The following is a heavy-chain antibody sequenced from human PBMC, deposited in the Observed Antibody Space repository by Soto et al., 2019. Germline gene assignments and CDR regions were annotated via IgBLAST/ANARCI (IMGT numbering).Heavy chain of an antibody. CDR3: ARATLEPRVDYYYYGMDV. J-gene: IGHJ6*02. D-gene: IGHD1-1*01. CDR1: GDSVSSNSAA. V-gene: IGHV6-1*01. Sequence: PAQTLSLTCAISGDSVSSNSAAWNWIRQSPSRGLEWLGRTYYRSKWYNDYAVSVKSRITINPDTSKNQFSLQLNSVTPEDTAVYYWARATLEPRVDYYYYGMDVWGQGTTVTVSS. CDR2: TYYRSKWYN.